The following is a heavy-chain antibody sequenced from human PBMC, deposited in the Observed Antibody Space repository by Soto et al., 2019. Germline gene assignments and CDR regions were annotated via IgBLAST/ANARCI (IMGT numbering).Heavy chain of an antibody. CDR1: GYTFTSYA. V-gene: IGHV1-3*01. J-gene: IGHJ6*02. CDR2: IKAGNGNT. CDR3: ASRGGVVRNFYHYYYGMDV. D-gene: IGHD2-15*01. Sequence: ASVKVSCKASGYTFTSYAMHWVRQAPGQRLEWMGWIKAGNGNTKYSQKFQGRGTSTGDTCASTAYMELSSLRSEDTAMYSCASRGGVVRNFYHYYYGMDVWGQGTTVTVSS.